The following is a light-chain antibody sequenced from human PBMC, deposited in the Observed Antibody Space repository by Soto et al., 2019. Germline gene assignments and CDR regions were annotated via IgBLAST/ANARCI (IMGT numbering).Light chain of an antibody. CDR1: SSNIGNNY. J-gene: IGLJ2*01. V-gene: IGLV1-51*01. CDR3: GTWDSSLSAGGV. Sequence: QSVLTQPPSVSAAPGQKVTISCSGSSSNIGNNYVYWYQQLPGTAPKLLIYDNNKRPSGIPDPVSGSKSGTSATLGITGLQTGDEADYYCGTWDSSLSAGGVFGGGTKLTVL. CDR2: DNN.